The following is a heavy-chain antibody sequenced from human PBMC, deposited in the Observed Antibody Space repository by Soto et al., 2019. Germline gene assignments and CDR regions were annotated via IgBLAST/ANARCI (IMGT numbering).Heavy chain of an antibody. J-gene: IGHJ4*02. CDR1: GFTFISYG. CDR2: ISGSGGST. Sequence: GGSLRLSCAASGFTFISYGMSWVRQAPGKGLEWVSAISGSGGSTYYADSVKGRFTISRDNSKNTLYLQMNSLRAEDTAVYYCALNPGPFDYWGQGTLVTVSS. V-gene: IGHV3-23*01. CDR3: ALNPGPFDY.